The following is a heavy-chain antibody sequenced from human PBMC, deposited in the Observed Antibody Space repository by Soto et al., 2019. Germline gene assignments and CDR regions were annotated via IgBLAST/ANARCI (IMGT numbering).Heavy chain of an antibody. V-gene: IGHV3-30*18. CDR2: ITYDGSFQ. Sequence: XGSLIISWQSSGFNFDNYFMHWVLQAPGKGLEWVAVITYDGSFQYYADSVKGRFTISRDNSKNTLSLHLNTLKPEDTAVYNCAKDSVGGTFYTPLAFWGQGTLVTVSS. CDR3: AKDSVGGTFYTPLAF. J-gene: IGHJ4*02. D-gene: IGHD1-7*01. CDR1: GFNFDNYF.